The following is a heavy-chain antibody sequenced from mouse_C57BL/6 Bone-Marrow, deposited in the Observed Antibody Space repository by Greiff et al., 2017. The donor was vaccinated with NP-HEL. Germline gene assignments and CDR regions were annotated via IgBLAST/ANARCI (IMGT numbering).Heavy chain of an antibody. D-gene: IGHD1-1*01. CDR2: IDPSDSYT. V-gene: IGHV1-69*01. Sequence: QVQLQQPGAELVMPGASVKLSCKASGYTFTSYWMHWVKQRPGQGLEWIGEIDPSDSYTNYNQKFKGKSTLTVDKSSSTAYMQLSSLTSEDSAVYYCAREGRRYYGSRDPFDYWGQGTTLTVSS. CDR3: AREGRRYYGSRDPFDY. CDR1: GYTFTSYW. J-gene: IGHJ2*01.